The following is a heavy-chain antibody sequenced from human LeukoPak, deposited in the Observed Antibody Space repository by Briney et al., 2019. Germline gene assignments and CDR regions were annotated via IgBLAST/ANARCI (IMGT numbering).Heavy chain of an antibody. D-gene: IGHD3-22*01. CDR1: GGSISSDDYY. CDR2: IYYSGST. J-gene: IGHJ4*02. V-gene: IGHV4-30-4*01. Sequence: PSETLSLTCTVSGGSISSDDYYWSWIRRPPGKGLEWIGNIYYSGSTNYNPSLRSRVTISVDTSKKQFFLKLSSVTAADTAVYYCARGGSYYDGSGSPVGVYWGQGTLVTVSS. CDR3: ARGGSYYDGSGSPVGVY.